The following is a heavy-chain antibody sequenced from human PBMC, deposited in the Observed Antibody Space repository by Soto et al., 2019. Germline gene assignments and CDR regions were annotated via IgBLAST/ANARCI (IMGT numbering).Heavy chain of an antibody. CDR2: IYYSGST. CDR1: GGSISSSSYY. D-gene: IGHD3-10*01. Sequence: ETLSLTCTVSGGSISSSSYYWGWIRQPPGKGLEWIGSIYYSGSTYYNPSLKSRVTISVDTSKNQFSLKLSSVTAADTAVYYCAIQEYGSGFDYWGQGTLVTVSS. V-gene: IGHV4-39*01. CDR3: AIQEYGSGFDY. J-gene: IGHJ4*02.